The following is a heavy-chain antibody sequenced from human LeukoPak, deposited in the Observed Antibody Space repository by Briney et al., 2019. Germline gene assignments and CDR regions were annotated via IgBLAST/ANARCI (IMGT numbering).Heavy chain of an antibody. CDR2: ISYDGSNK. Sequence: PGGSLRLSCAASGFTFSSYGMHWVRQAPGKGLEWVAVISYDGSNKYYADSVKGRFTISRDNSKNTLYLQMSSLRAEDTAVYYCARHFQPYYYYGMDVWGQGTTVTVSS. V-gene: IGHV3-33*01. J-gene: IGHJ6*02. CDR1: GFTFSSYG. CDR3: ARHFQPYYYYGMDV. D-gene: IGHD2/OR15-2a*01.